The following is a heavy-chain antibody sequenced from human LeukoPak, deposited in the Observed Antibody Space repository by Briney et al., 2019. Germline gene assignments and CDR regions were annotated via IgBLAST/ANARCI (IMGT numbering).Heavy chain of an antibody. CDR1: GFTSSSAW. CDR2: VFSKSDGGTT. D-gene: IGHD5-24*01. V-gene: IGHV3-15*07. CDR3: ATGGKLDDYHARGYFDF. Sequence: RPGGSLRLSCAASGFTSSSAWMNWVRQAPGKGLEWVGRVFSKSDGGTTEYAAPVRGRFTISREDSKNTLYLQMSSLKIEDTAVYYCATGGKLDDYHARGYFDFWGRGTLVTVSS. J-gene: IGHJ4*02.